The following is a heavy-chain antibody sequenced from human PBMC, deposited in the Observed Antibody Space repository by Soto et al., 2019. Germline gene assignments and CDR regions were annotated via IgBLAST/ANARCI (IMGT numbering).Heavy chain of an antibody. V-gene: IGHV3-64D*06. CDR2: ITSDGGST. J-gene: IGHJ6*02. CDR3: ACITMIVVARAGGMGV. Sequence: EVQLVESGGGLVQPGGSLRVSCSASGFTFRHYAMHWVRQAPGKGLEYVSGITSDGGSTYYADSVKGKFTISRDNTKNTLYLQMGSLRPEDTAVYYCACITMIVVARAGGMGVWGQGTTVTVSS. D-gene: IGHD3-22*01. CDR1: GFTFRHYA.